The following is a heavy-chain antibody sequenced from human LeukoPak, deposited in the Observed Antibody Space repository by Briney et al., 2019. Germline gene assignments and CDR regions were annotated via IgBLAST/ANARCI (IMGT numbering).Heavy chain of an antibody. J-gene: IGHJ4*02. CDR3: ATSVYGSGSYAYYFDY. V-gene: IGHV4-39*01. D-gene: IGHD3-10*01. CDR1: GGSISSSTYY. CDR2: IYYSGST. Sequence: SETLSLTCTVSGGSISSSTYYWAWLRQPPGKGLEWFGSIYYSGSTNYNPSLKSRVTISVDTSKNQFSLKVSSVTAADTAVYYCATSVYGSGSYAYYFDYWGQGTLVTDSS.